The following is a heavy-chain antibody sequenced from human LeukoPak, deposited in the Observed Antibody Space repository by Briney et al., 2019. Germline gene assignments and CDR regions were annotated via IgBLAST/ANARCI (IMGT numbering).Heavy chain of an antibody. V-gene: IGHV3-48*04. D-gene: IGHD3-22*01. Sequence: PGGSLRLSCAASGFAFSSYSMNWVRQAPGKGLEWVSYISSSSSTIYYADSVKGRFTISRDNAKNSLYLQMNSLRAEDTAVYYCARVGHYYDSSGYYYATNPFDYWGQGTLVTVSS. CDR2: ISSSSSTI. CDR1: GFAFSSYS. CDR3: ARVGHYYDSSGYYYATNPFDY. J-gene: IGHJ4*02.